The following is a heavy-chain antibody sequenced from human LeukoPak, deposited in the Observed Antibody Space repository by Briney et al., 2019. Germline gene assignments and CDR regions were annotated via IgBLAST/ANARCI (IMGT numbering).Heavy chain of an antibody. J-gene: IGHJ4*02. CDR3: TRVRLGAATRFFDY. Sequence: PVGSLRLSRAPSVFSFSDHFMDWVRLAPGKGVEWVGRIRNKANSYGTEYAASVKGRFSISRDDSKDSLYLQMNSLRSEDTALYYCTRVRLGAATRFFDYWGQGTLVSVSS. CDR2: IRNKANSYGT. CDR1: VFSFSDHF. D-gene: IGHD1-26*01. V-gene: IGHV3-72*01.